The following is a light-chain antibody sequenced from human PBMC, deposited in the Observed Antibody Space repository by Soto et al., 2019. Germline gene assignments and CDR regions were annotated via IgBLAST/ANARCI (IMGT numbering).Light chain of an antibody. Sequence: QSALTQPPSVSGTPGQRVSISCSGDSSTFANNYVHWYQQFPGAAPKLLMYRTDQRPSGVPERFSGSKSGTSASLTISGLRPEDEAQYYCAAYTGNWNGPVFGGGTKLTVL. CDR2: RTD. CDR3: AAYTGNWNGPV. J-gene: IGLJ2*01. V-gene: IGLV1-47*01. CDR1: SSTFANNY.